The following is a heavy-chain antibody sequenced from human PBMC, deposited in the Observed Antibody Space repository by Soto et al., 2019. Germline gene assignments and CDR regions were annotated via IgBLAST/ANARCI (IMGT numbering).Heavy chain of an antibody. Sequence: PGGSLRLSCAASGFTFSSYAMSWVRQAPGKGLEWVSAISGSGGSTYYADSVKGRFTISRDNSKNTLYLQMNSLRAEDTAVYYCAEDSGIWFGEYDAFDIWGQGTMVTVSS. V-gene: IGHV3-23*01. J-gene: IGHJ3*02. CDR3: AEDSGIWFGEYDAFDI. CDR2: ISGSGGST. CDR1: GFTFSSYA. D-gene: IGHD3-10*01.